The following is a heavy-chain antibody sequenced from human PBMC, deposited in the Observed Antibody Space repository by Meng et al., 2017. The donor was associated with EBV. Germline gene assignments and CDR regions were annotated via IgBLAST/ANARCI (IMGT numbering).Heavy chain of an antibody. Sequence: QVQLVQSGPEVKKPGASVKVSCKASGYSFTNYGISWVRQAPGQGLEWMGWISAYNGNTNYAQKLQGRVTMTTDTSTSTAYMELRSLRSDDTAVYYCARPAAPYCSGGSCYNWFDPWGQGTLVTVSS. J-gene: IGHJ5*02. D-gene: IGHD2-15*01. CDR3: ARPAAPYCSGGSCYNWFDP. CDR2: ISAYNGNT. V-gene: IGHV1-18*01. CDR1: GYSFTNYG.